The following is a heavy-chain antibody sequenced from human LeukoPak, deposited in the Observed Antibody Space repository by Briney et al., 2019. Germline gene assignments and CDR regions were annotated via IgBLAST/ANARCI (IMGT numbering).Heavy chain of an antibody. CDR3: ARESTSWYFDL. CDR1: GFTFSNYR. J-gene: IGHJ2*01. Sequence: GGSLRLSCVASGFTFSNYRMNWVRQAPGKGLEWVSVIYSGGSTYYADSVKGRFTISRDNSKNTLYLQMNSLRAEDTAVYYCARESTSWYFDLWGRGTLVTVSS. V-gene: IGHV3-53*01. CDR2: IYSGGST. D-gene: IGHD2-2*01.